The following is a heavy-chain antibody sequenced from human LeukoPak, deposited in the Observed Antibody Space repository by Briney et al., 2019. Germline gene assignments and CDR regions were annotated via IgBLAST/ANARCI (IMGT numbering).Heavy chain of an antibody. J-gene: IGHJ5*02. V-gene: IGHV4-59*01. Sequence: SETLSHTCTVSGGSISSFYWSWIRQPPGKGLEWIGYIYYSGSTNYNPSLKSRVTISVDTSKNQFSLQLSSVTAADTAVYYCARHGTSGTNLNWFDPWGQGTLVTVSS. CDR3: ARHGTSGTNLNWFDP. CDR2: IYYSGST. CDR1: GGSISSFY. D-gene: IGHD1-1*01.